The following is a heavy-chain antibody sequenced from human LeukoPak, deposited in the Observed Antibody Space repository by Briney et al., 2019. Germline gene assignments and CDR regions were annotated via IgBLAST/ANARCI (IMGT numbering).Heavy chain of an antibody. Sequence: SDTLSLTCAVCGDSSRAFFGSWIRRSPGGGLECICDIDNSGSATYYPSLQGRFTISGATSKNQFSLKLNSVTAADTGVYYCASRSFRIASACCFDNWGQGTPVTVSA. V-gene: IGHV4-34*01. CDR3: ASRSFRIASACCFDN. CDR2: IDNSGSA. D-gene: IGHD2-15*01. CDR1: GDSSRAFF. J-gene: IGHJ4*02.